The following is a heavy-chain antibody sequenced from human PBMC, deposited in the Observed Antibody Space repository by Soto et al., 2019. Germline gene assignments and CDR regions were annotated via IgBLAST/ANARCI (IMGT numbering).Heavy chain of an antibody. CDR2: ITSSSSYI. Sequence: PGGSLRHSCAASGFTYSSYSMNWVRQAPGKGLEWVSSITSSSSYIYYADSVKGRFTISRDNAKNSLYLQMNSLRAEDTAVYSCARDIHPSTVTSLLDYWSQGTLVTV. D-gene: IGHD4-17*01. CDR1: GFTYSSYS. CDR3: ARDIHPSTVTSLLDY. J-gene: IGHJ4*02. V-gene: IGHV3-21*01.